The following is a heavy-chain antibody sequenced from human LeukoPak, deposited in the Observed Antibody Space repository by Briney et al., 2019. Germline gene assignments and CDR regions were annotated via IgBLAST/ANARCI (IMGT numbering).Heavy chain of an antibody. V-gene: IGHV1-8*02. CDR1: GYTFTSYD. Sequence: ASVKVSCKASGYTFTSYDINWVRQATGQGLEWMGWMNPNSGNTGYAQKFQGRVTMTRNTSISTAYMELSSLRSEDTAVYYCARALRYFDWLLEYYYYYYMDVWGNGTTVTISS. J-gene: IGHJ6*03. D-gene: IGHD3-9*01. CDR2: MNPNSGNT. CDR3: ARALRYFDWLLEYYYYYYMDV.